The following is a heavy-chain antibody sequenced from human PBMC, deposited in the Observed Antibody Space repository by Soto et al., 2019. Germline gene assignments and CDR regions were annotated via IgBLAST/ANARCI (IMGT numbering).Heavy chain of an antibody. D-gene: IGHD4-4*01. Sequence: ASVKVSCKASGYTFTSYGISWVRQAPGQGLEWMGWISAYNGNTNYAQKLQGRVTMTTDTSTSTAYMELRSLRSDDTAVYYCARDLRGNYVGSFDPWGQGTLVTVSS. CDR1: GYTFTSYG. CDR3: ARDLRGNYVGSFDP. CDR2: ISAYNGNT. V-gene: IGHV1-18*04. J-gene: IGHJ5*02.